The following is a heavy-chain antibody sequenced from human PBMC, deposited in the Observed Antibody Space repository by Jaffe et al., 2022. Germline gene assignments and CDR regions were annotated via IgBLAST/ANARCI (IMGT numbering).Heavy chain of an antibody. J-gene: IGHJ2*01. D-gene: IGHD2-15*01. CDR1: GFTFSSYP. Sequence: EVQLLDSGGGLVQPGGSLRLSCAASGFTFSSYPMSWVRQAPGKGLEWVSHISTSGGSVYYADSVKGRFTISRDNSKNTLYLQMSSLRAEDAAVYYCARRGLPLGYWYFDLWGRGTLVTVSS. CDR2: ISTSGGSV. CDR3: ARRGLPLGYWYFDL. V-gene: IGHV3-23*01.